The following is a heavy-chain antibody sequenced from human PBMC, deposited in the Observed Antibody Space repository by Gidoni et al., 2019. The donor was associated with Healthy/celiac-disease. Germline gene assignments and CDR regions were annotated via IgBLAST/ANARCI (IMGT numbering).Heavy chain of an antibody. CDR3: ARDAPNYDFWSGYYTRAHRHIDY. Sequence: QVQLQESGPGLVKPSEPLSLTCTVSGGSVSSGSYYLSWIRQPPGKGLEWIGYIYYSGSTNYNPSLKSRVTISVDTSKNQFSLKLSSVTAADTAVYYCARDAPNYDFWSGYYTRAHRHIDYWGQGTLVTVSS. V-gene: IGHV4-61*01. CDR2: IYYSGST. D-gene: IGHD3-3*01. J-gene: IGHJ4*02. CDR1: GGSVSSGSYY.